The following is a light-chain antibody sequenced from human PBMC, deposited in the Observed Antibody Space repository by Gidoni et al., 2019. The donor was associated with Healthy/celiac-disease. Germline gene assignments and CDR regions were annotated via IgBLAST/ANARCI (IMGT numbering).Light chain of an antibody. CDR3: QQFHAYPGT. CDR1: QRVGFW. J-gene: IGKJ1*01. V-gene: IGKV1-5*01. CDR2: DGS. Sequence: DIQMTRSPSTLSASVGDRVTSTCRASQRVGFWVDWYQHRPGKAPKLLISDGSSLQSGVPSRFSGRGSGAEFTLPLRSLQPDDLAIYYCQQFHAYPGTFGQGTKVQIE.